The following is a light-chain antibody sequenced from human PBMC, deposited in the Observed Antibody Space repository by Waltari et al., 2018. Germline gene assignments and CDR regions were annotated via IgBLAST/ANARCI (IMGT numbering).Light chain of an antibody. CDR3: TSYAGAYTV. J-gene: IGLJ2*01. V-gene: IGLV2-11*01. Sequence: QSALPQPRSVSGSPGQSVTISFTGTSSDVGSYHYASWYQQHPGKAPKLIIYDVSQRLSGVPDRFSGSKSGNTASLTISGLEADDEADYFCTSYAGAYTVFGGGTKLTVL. CDR1: SSDVGSYHY. CDR2: DVS.